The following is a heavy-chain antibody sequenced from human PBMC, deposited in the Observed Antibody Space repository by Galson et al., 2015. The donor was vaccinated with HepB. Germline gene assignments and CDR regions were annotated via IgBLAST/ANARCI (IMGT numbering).Heavy chain of an antibody. J-gene: IGHJ3*02. CDR2: IKSKTDGGTT. D-gene: IGHD3-22*01. V-gene: IGHV3-15*01. Sequence: SLRLSCAASGFTFSNAWMSWVRQAPGKGLEWVGRIKSKTDGGTTDYAAPVKGRFTISRDDSKNTLYLQMNSLKTEDTAVYYCTPEFGYDSSGYSRWAFDIWGQGTMVTVSS. CDR3: TPEFGYDSSGYSRWAFDI. CDR1: GFTFSNAW.